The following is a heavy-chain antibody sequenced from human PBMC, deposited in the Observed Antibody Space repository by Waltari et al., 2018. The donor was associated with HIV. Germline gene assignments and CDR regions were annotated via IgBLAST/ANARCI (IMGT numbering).Heavy chain of an antibody. CDR2: IRPSNGVT. J-gene: IGHJ4*02. V-gene: IGHV1-2*04. CDR1: GYNFAAYH. Sequence: QERLVQSGAEVKHPGASVKVSCHTSGYNFAAYHIHWVRQAPGEGLEWLGWIRPSNGVTDYAQKFQGWVSLTRDTSTETVYLTLNRLRSEDTAIYYCARGESTTWANLDFWGQGTLVSVSS. D-gene: IGHD1-26*01. CDR3: ARGESTTWANLDF.